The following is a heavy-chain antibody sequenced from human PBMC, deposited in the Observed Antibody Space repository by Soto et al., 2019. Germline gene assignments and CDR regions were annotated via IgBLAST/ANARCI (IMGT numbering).Heavy chain of an antibody. CDR1: GYTFTSYD. V-gene: IGHV1-8*01. Sequence: ASVKVSCKASGYTFTSYDINWVRQATGQGLEWMGWMNPNSGNTGYAQKFQGRVTMTRNTSISTAYMELSSLRSEDTAVYYCARGRRMGYDFWSGYWTYYFDYWGQGTLVTVSS. CDR2: MNPNSGNT. CDR3: ARGRRMGYDFWSGYWTYYFDY. D-gene: IGHD3-3*01. J-gene: IGHJ4*02.